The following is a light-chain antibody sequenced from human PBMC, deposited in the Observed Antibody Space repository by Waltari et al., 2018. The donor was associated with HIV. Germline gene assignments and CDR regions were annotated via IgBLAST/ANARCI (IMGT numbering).Light chain of an antibody. Sequence: DIQMTQSPSPLSAPVGDSVIITCRASQTVTNKVNWYQQKPGAAPKVLIYDAATLQSGVPSRFRGGGSGTDFTLTITSLQPDDFATNFCQQTFSSPLTFGPGTKVDI. CDR3: QQTFSSPLT. V-gene: IGKV1-39*01. J-gene: IGKJ3*01. CDR2: DAA. CDR1: QTVTNK.